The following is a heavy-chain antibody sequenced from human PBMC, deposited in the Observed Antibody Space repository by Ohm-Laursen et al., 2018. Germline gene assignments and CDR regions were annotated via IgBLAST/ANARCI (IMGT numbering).Heavy chain of an antibody. CDR1: GGSSSGYF. J-gene: IGHJ6*02. CDR3: ARGSGFFKLDV. V-gene: IGHV4-34*01. CDR2: INQSGST. D-gene: IGHD6-19*01. Sequence: PSETLSLTCAVNGGSSSGYFWNWIRQPPGKGLEWIGEINQSGSTKYNPSLKRRVTLSADSSNSQFSLRLTSVTAADTATYYCARGSGFFKLDVWGQGTTVTVSS.